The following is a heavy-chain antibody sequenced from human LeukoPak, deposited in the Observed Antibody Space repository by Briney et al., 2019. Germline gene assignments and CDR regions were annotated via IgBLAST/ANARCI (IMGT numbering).Heavy chain of an antibody. D-gene: IGHD3-10*01. Sequence: GESLQISCKGSGYSFTSYWISWVRQLPGKGLEWMGKIYPSDSYTNYSPSFQGHVTISADKSISTAYLQWSSLKASDTAMYYCARPSYYYGSGSYSDSYYFDYWGQGTLVTVSS. CDR3: ARPSYYYGSGSYSDSYYFDY. CDR2: IYPSDSYT. V-gene: IGHV5-10-1*01. J-gene: IGHJ4*02. CDR1: GYSFTSYW.